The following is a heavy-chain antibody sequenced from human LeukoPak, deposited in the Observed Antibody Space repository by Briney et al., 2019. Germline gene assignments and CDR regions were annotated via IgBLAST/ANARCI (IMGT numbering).Heavy chain of an antibody. CDR2: INPNSGGT. D-gene: IGHD4-17*01. CDR3: AKPNGDTDAFDI. Sequence: ASVKVSCKASGYTFISYNMRWVRQAPGQGLEWMGGINPNSGGTNYAQKFQGRVTITRDTSISTAYMELSRLRSDDTAVYYCAKPNGDTDAFDIWGQGTMVTVSS. V-gene: IGHV1-2*02. J-gene: IGHJ3*02. CDR1: GYTFISYN.